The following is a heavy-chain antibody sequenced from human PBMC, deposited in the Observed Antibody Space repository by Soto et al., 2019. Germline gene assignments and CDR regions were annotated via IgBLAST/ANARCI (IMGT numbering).Heavy chain of an antibody. CDR3: ARLQIEVAGTN. D-gene: IGHD6-19*01. J-gene: IGHJ4*02. Sequence: ASVQVSCKASGYTFSDYYMHWVRQAPGQGLEWMGWINASSGGTTYAQKFQGRVTMTRDTSISTAYMELSRLSSDDTAIYYCARLQIEVAGTNWGQGTLV. CDR2: INASSGGT. CDR1: GYTFSDYY. V-gene: IGHV1-2*02.